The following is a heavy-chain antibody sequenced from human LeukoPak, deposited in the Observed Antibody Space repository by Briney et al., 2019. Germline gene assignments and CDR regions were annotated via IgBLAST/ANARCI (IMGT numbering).Heavy chain of an antibody. V-gene: IGHV1-69*13. CDR1: GGTFSSYA. D-gene: IGHD3-22*01. CDR3: ARDSHYYDSSGPVFDY. Sequence: WASVKVSCKASGGTFSSYAISWVRQAPGQGLEWMGGIIPIFGTANYAQKFQGRVTITADESTSTAYMELSSLRSEDTAVYYCARDSHYYDSSGPVFDYWGQGTLVTVSS. J-gene: IGHJ4*02. CDR2: IIPIFGTA.